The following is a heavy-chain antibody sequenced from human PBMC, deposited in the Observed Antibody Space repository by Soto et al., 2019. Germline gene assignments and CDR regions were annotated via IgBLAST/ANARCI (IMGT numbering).Heavy chain of an antibody. CDR3: ARGLYSYGSDPYYYGMDV. CDR1: GYTFTSYG. J-gene: IGHJ6*02. D-gene: IGHD5-18*01. V-gene: IGHV1-18*04. Sequence: ASVKVSCKASGYTFTSYGISWVRQAPGQGLEWMGWISAYNGNTNYAQKLQGRVTMTTDTSTSTAYMELRSLRSDDTAVYYCARGLYSYGSDPYYYGMDVWGQGTTVTVSS. CDR2: ISAYNGNT.